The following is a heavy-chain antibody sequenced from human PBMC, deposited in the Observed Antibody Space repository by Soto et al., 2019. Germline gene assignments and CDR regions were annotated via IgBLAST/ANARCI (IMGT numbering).Heavy chain of an antibody. V-gene: IGHV4-31*03. CDR2: IYYSGST. J-gene: IGHJ6*02. CDR1: GGSISSGGYY. D-gene: IGHD3-10*01. Sequence: PSETLSLTCTVSGGSISSGGYYWSWIRQHPGKGLEWIGYIYYSGSTYYNPSLKSRVTISVDTSKNQFSLKLSSVTAADTAVYYCARARVRTFTMVRGVSRSSYYYYYGMDVWGQGTTVTVSS. CDR3: ARARVRTFTMVRGVSRSSYYYYYGMDV.